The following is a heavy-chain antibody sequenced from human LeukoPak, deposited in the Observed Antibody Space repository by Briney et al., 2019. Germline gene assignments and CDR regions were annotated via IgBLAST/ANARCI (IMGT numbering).Heavy chain of an antibody. V-gene: IGHV3-15*01. J-gene: IGHJ4*02. CDR1: GFAFNNAW. CDR2: IKKKIESEPA. Sequence: GGSLRLSCAASGFAFNNAWMNWVRQAPGKGVEWVGRIKKKIESEPAHYPAPVRGRFIISRDDSKNTPYLQMDSLKTEDTAVYYCTTRVVTTNDYWGQGTLVTVSS. D-gene: IGHD2-21*02. CDR3: TTRVVTTNDY.